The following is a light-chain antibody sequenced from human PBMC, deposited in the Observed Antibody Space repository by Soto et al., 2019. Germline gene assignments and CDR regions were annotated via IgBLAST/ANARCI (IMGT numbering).Light chain of an antibody. CDR1: QSVSSY. CDR3: HQRSYAPLT. CDR2: DAS. V-gene: IGKV3-11*01. Sequence: EIVLRQSPATLSLSPGERVTLSCRASQSVSSYFASYQQKPGQAPRLLIYDASNRATGLPARFSGSGSGTVFTLPISCLDPDVFSVYSSHQRSYAPLTFAHGTRLEI. J-gene: IGKJ5*01.